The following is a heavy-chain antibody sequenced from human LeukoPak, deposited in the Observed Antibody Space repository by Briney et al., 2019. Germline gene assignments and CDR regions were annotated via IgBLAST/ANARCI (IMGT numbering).Heavy chain of an antibody. CDR3: ARDGGILYSSAWNDY. CDR2: ISSSANTI. Sequence: GGSLSLSFAASGFTFSSYEMTWFRQPPGRGRQWFSYISSSANTIYYADSVKGRFTISRDNPKNSLYLQMNGLRAEDTAVYYCARDGGILYSSAWNDYWGQGTLVTVSS. V-gene: IGHV3-48*03. CDR1: GFTFSSYE. J-gene: IGHJ4*02. D-gene: IGHD6-25*01.